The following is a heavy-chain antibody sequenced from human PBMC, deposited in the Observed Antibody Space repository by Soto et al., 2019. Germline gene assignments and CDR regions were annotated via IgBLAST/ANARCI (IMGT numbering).Heavy chain of an antibody. CDR3: AGLDTAMVYYYYGMDV. CDR1: GFTFSSYA. D-gene: IGHD5-18*01. CDR2: ISYDGSNK. V-gene: IGHV3-30-3*01. Sequence: GGSLRLSCAASGFTFSSYAMHWVRQAPGKGLEWVAVISYDGSNKYYADSVKGRFTISRDNSKNTLYLQMNSLRAEDTAVYYCAGLDTAMVYYYYGMDVWGQGTTVTVSS. J-gene: IGHJ6*02.